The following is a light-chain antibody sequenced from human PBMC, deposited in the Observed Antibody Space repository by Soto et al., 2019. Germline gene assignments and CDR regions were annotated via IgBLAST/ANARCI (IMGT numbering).Light chain of an antibody. V-gene: IGKV3-20*01. CDR2: GAS. J-gene: IGKJ4*01. Sequence: EIVLTQSPGTLSLSPGERATLSCRASQSVSSHLAWYQQRPGQAPRLLIYGASSRATGIPDRFSGSGSGTDFTLTISRLEPEDFALYYCQQYGNSPPLTFGGGTKEEIK. CDR3: QQYGNSPPLT. CDR1: QSVSSH.